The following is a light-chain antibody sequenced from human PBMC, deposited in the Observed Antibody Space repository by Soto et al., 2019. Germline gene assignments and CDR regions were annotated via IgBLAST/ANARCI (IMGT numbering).Light chain of an antibody. V-gene: IGLV2-14*01. CDR1: SSDVGGYNY. J-gene: IGLJ2*01. CDR3: SSYTSSSLVV. Sequence: QSVLTQPASVSGSPGQSITISCTGTSSDVGGYNYVSWYQQHPGKAPKLMIYDVSNRPSGVSNRFSGSKSGNTASLTISGLQAEDEADYHCSSYTSSSLVVFGGGTKLTVL. CDR2: DVS.